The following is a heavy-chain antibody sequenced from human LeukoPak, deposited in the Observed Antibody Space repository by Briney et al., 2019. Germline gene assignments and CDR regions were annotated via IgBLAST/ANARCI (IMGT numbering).Heavy chain of an antibody. D-gene: IGHD3-3*01. CDR3: ARVLTSYDFWSGYHDYFDY. CDR1: GFTVSSNY. V-gene: IGHV3-53*01. Sequence: PGGSLRLSCAASGFTVSSNYMSWVRQAPGKGLEWVSVIYSGGSTYYADSVKGRFTISRDNSKNTLYLQMNSLRAEDTAVYYCARVLTSYDFWSGYHDYFDYWGQGTLVTVSS. J-gene: IGHJ4*02. CDR2: IYSGGST.